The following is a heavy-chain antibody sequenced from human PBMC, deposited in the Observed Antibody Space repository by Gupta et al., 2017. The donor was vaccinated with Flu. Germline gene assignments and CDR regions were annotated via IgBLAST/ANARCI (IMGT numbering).Heavy chain of an antibody. D-gene: IGHD5-12*01. V-gene: IGHV3-7*01. CDR3: ARDRGWLQHDD. CDR1: FTFRSYW. J-gene: IGHJ4*01. Sequence: FTFRSYWMSWIRQAPGKGLEWVSNINQDGTEMNEVDSVKGRFTISRENAKNSLYLQINSLRLEDTAVYYWARDRGWLQHDDWDQEPWSPSPQ. CDR2: INQDGTEM.